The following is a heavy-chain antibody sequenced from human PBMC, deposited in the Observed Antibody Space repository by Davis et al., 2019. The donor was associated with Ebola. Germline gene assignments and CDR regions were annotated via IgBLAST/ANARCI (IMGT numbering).Heavy chain of an antibody. CDR3: ARHAYFYHSGDSSMGCDY. CDR1: GDSVSSGAYY. D-gene: IGHD3-22*01. CDR2: IYYSGTT. Sequence: SETLSLTCTVSGDSVSSGAYYWTWIRQHPGKGLEWIGYIYYSGTTYYSPSLRSRVSMSVDTSKNQFSLTLRSVTAADTAVYYCARHAYFYHSGDSSMGCDYWGQGTLVTVSS. V-gene: IGHV4-30-4*08. J-gene: IGHJ4*02.